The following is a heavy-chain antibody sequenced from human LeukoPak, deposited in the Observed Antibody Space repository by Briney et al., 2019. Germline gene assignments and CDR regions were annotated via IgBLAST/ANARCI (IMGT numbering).Heavy chain of an antibody. J-gene: IGHJ5*02. V-gene: IGHV5-51*01. CDR1: GYSFTNYW. Sequence: RGESLKISCKGSGYSFTNYWIGWVRQMPGKGPEWVGIIYPGDSDTRYSPSFQGQVTISADKSISTAYLQWSSLKASDTAMYHCARHLRLWQNWFDPWGQGTLVTVSS. CDR3: ARHLRLWQNWFDP. CDR2: IYPGDSDT. D-gene: IGHD5-18*01.